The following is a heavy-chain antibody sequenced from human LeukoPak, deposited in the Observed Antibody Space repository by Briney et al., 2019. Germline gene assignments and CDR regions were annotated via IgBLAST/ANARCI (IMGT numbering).Heavy chain of an antibody. CDR2: IYYSGST. V-gene: IGHV4-59*08. CDR1: GGSISSYY. D-gene: IGHD5-12*01. Sequence: SETLSLTCTVSGGSISSYYWSWIRQPPGKGLEWIGYIYYSGSTNYNPSLKSRVTKSVDTSKNQFSLKLSSVTAADTAVYYCARVVSGYDYNFDYWGQGTLVTVSS. J-gene: IGHJ4*02. CDR3: ARVVSGYDYNFDY.